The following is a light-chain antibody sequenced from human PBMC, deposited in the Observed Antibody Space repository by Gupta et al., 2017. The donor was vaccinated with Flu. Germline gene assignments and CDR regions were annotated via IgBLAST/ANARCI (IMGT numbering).Light chain of an antibody. CDR3: AAWDDSLSGWV. CDR1: SSNIGSNT. J-gene: IGLJ3*02. CDR2: SNN. Sequence: RVTISCSGSSSNIGSNTVNWYQQLPGTAPKLLIYSNNQRPSGVPDRFSGSKSGTSASLAISGLRSEDEADYYCAAWDDSLSGWVFGGGTKLTVL. V-gene: IGLV1-44*01.